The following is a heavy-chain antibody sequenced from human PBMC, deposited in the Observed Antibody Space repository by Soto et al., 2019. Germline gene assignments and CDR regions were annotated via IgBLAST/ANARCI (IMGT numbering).Heavy chain of an antibody. CDR3: ASFLDSSSWYLIGNS. V-gene: IGHV3-33*01. Sequence: QMQLVESGGGVVQPGRSLRLSCAASGFTFSTYGMHWVRQAPGKGLEWVAVIWYDGSNKYYADSVKGRFTISRDNFENTLYLQMNSLRAEDTAVYYCASFLDSSSWYLIGNSWGQGTLVTVSS. CDR2: IWYDGSNK. J-gene: IGHJ4*02. D-gene: IGHD6-13*01. CDR1: GFTFSTYG.